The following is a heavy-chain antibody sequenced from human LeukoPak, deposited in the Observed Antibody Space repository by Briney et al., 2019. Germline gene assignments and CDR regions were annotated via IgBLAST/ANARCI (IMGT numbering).Heavy chain of an antibody. CDR3: ARGGLTD. Sequence: SVKVSCKASGGTFSNYAIGWVRHPAGEGREWEGGIIPMFGTANYAQKFQGRVTITTDTSTSTAYMELTSLRSDDTAVYYCARGGLTDWGQGTLVTVSS. CDR2: IIPMFGTA. CDR1: GGTFSNYA. J-gene: IGHJ4*02. D-gene: IGHD3-16*01. V-gene: IGHV1-69*05.